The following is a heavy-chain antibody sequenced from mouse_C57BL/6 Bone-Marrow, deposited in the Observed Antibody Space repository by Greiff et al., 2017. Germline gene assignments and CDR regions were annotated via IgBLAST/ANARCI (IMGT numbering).Heavy chain of an antibody. J-gene: IGHJ3*01. D-gene: IGHD2-4*01. V-gene: IGHV1-50*01. CDR2: IDPSDSYT. CDR3: ARLRRGLRTAFAY. CDR1: GYTFTSYW. Sequence: QVQLQQPGAELVKPGASVKLSCKASGYTFTSYWMQWVKQRPGQGLEWIGEIDPSDSYTNYNQKFKGKATLTVDTSSSTAYMQLSSLTSEDSAVYYCARLRRGLRTAFAYWGQGTLVTVSA.